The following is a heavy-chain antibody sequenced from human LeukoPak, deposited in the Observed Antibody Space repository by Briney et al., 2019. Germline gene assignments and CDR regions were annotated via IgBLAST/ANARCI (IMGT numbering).Heavy chain of an antibody. CDR3: AGDGSSSWYKRRYFDY. V-gene: IGHV3-20*04. D-gene: IGHD6-13*01. Sequence: GGYLRRSCAASGFTFDDYGMSWVRQAPGKGLEWVSGINWNGGSTGYADSVKGRFTISRDNAKNSLYLQMNSLRAEDTALYYCAGDGSSSWYKRRYFDYWGQGTLVTVSS. J-gene: IGHJ4*02. CDR2: INWNGGST. CDR1: GFTFDDYG.